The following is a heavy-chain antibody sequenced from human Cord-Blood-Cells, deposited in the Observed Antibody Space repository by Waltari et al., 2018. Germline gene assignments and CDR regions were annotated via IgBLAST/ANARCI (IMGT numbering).Heavy chain of an antibody. CDR1: GGPISSSSYY. Sequence: QLQLQESGPGLVKPSETLYLTCKFPGGPISSSSYYWGRIRQPPGQGLEWIGSNYYSGSPYYNPSLKSRVTISVDTSKNQFSLKLSSVTAADTAVYYCARSRGYSYGDAFDIWGQGTMVTVSS. CDR3: ARSRGYSYGDAFDI. V-gene: IGHV4-39*01. J-gene: IGHJ3*02. CDR2: NYYSGSP. D-gene: IGHD5-18*01.